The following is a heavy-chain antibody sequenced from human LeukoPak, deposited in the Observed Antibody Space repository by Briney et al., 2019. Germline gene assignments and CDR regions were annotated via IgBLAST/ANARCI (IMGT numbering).Heavy chain of an antibody. CDR3: ARFERRFGELLPDAFDI. CDR1: GGSISSSSYY. CDR2: IYYSGST. V-gene: IGHV4-39*07. Sequence: PSETLSLTCTVSGGSISSSSYYWGWIRQPPGKGLEWIGSIYYSGSTYYNPSLKSRVTISVDTSKNQFSLKLSSVTAADTAVYYCARFERRFGELLPDAFDIWGQGTMVTVSS. J-gene: IGHJ3*02. D-gene: IGHD3-10*01.